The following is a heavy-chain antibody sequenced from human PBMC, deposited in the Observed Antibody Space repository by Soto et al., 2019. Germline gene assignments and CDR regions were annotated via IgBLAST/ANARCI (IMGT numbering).Heavy chain of an antibody. J-gene: IGHJ4*02. CDR2: ISSSGST. D-gene: IGHD3-22*01. CDR3: ARENYSSSGAPFLDY. V-gene: IGHV4-59*01. Sequence: SETLSLTCSVSAGSIGHYYWTWIRQTPGRGLEYIGYISSSGSTYYNPSLRSRVTISIDTPKKQFSLKLSSVTAADTAAYYCARENYSSSGAPFLDYWGQGTLVTVSS. CDR1: AGSIGHYY.